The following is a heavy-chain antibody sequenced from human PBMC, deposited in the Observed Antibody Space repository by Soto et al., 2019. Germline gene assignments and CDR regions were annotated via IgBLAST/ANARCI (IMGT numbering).Heavy chain of an antibody. D-gene: IGHD6-13*01. V-gene: IGHV3-23*01. Sequence: EERLLESGGGLVQPGGSLRLSCAASGFTFGSYAMNWVRQTPEKGLEWVSGISGSNGYTYYADSVKGRFTISRDNSKNTVFLQMNTLRAEDTATYYCAKGTVAARAGRFLRFDPWGQGTLVTVSS. CDR3: AKGTVAARAGRFLRFDP. CDR1: GFTFGSYA. J-gene: IGHJ5*02. CDR2: ISGSNGYT.